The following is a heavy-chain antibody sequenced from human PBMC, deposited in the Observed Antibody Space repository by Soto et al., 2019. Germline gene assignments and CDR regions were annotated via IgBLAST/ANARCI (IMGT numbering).Heavy chain of an antibody. CDR3: ARDRGSSGPNWFDP. CDR2: IYYTGST. D-gene: IGHD6-6*01. Sequence: PSETLSLTCTVSGGSVSSGSYYWSWIRQPPGKGLEWIGYIYYTGSTNYNPSLKSRVTISVDTSKNQFSLRLSSVTAADTAVYYCARDRGSSGPNWFDPWGQGTLVTVSS. J-gene: IGHJ5*02. V-gene: IGHV4-61*01. CDR1: GGSVSSGSYY.